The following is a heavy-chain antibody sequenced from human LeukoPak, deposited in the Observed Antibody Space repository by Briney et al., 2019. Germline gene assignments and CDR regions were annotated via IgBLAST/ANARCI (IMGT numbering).Heavy chain of an antibody. V-gene: IGHV5-51*01. CDR2: IYPGDSDT. D-gene: IGHD3-10*01. J-gene: IGHJ4*02. Sequence: GESLKISCKGSGYRFTDYWIGWVRQMPGKGLECMGIIYPGDSDTRYSPSFQGQVTISADKSINTAYLQWSSLKASDTAMYYCARLGTYWSNYYFEYWGQGTLVTVSS. CDR3: ARLGTYWSNYYFEY. CDR1: GYRFTDYW.